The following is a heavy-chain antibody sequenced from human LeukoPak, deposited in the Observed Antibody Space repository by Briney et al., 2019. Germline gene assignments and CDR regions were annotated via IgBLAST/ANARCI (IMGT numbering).Heavy chain of an antibody. J-gene: IGHJ4*02. CDR1: GGSISGYY. Sequence: SETLSLTCSVSGGSISGYYWSWIRQPPGKGLEWIGEINHSGSTNYNPSLKSRVTISVDTSKNQFSLKLSSVTAADTAVYYCARVRLAEVPAAMTPNYFDYWGQGTLVTVSS. CDR3: ARVRLAEVPAAMTPNYFDY. CDR2: INHSGST. D-gene: IGHD2-2*01. V-gene: IGHV4-34*01.